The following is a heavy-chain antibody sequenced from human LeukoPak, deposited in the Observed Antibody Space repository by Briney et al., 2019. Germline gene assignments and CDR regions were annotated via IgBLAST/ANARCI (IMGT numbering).Heavy chain of an antibody. V-gene: IGHV1-2*04. CDR3: ARLGIAVAGFDY. J-gene: IGHJ4*02. D-gene: IGHD6-19*01. CDR1: GYTFTGYY. CDR2: INPNSGGT. Sequence: GASVKVSCKASGYTFTGYYMHWVRQAPGQGLEWMGWINPNSGGTNYAQKFQGWVTMTRDTSICTAYMELSRLRSDDTAVYYCARLGIAVAGFDYWGQGTLATVSS.